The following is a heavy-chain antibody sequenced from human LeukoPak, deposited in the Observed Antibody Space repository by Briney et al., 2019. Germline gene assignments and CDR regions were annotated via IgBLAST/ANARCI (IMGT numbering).Heavy chain of an antibody. CDR2: ISGSGGST. CDR3: AKDIAYSSSWSGGYFDY. D-gene: IGHD6-13*01. CDR1: GFTFSSYA. J-gene: IGHJ4*02. V-gene: IGHV3-23*01. Sequence: GGSLRLSCAASGFTFSSYAMSWVRQAPGKGLEWVSAISGSGGSTYYADSVKGRFTISRDNSKNTLYLQMNSLRAEDTAVYYCAKDIAYSSSWSGGYFDYWGRGTLVTVSS.